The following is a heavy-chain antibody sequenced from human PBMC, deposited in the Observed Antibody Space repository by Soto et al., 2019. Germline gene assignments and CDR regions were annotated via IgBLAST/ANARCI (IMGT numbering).Heavy chain of an antibody. D-gene: IGHD3-10*01. CDR3: ARVFYGSGSPHVSYFDY. V-gene: IGHV3-33*01. Sequence: PGGSLRLSCAASGFTFSSYGMHWVRQAPGKGLEWVAVIWYDGSNKYYADSVKGRFTISRDNSKNTLYLQMNSLRAEDTAVYYCARVFYGSGSPHVSYFDYWGQGTLVTVSS. CDR1: GFTFSSYG. J-gene: IGHJ4*02. CDR2: IWYDGSNK.